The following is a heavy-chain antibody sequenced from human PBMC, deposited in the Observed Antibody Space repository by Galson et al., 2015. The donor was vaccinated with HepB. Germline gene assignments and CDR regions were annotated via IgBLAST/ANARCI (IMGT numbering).Heavy chain of an antibody. Sequence: QSGAEVKKPGESLKISCKGSGYSFTSYWIGWVRQMPGKGLEWMGIIYPGDSDTRYSPSFQGQVTISADKSISTAYLQWSSLKASDPAMYYCARHVPGYCSSTGCPRHYYYYYMDVRGKGTTVTVSS. J-gene: IGHJ6*03. CDR3: ARHVPGYCSSTGCPRHYYYYYMDV. CDR2: IYPGDSDT. CDR1: GYSFTSYW. D-gene: IGHD2-2*03. V-gene: IGHV5-51*01.